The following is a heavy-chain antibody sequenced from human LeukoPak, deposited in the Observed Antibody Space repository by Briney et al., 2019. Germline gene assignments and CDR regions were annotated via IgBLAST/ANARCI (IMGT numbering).Heavy chain of an antibody. CDR1: GFTFSDYY. J-gene: IGHJ6*02. D-gene: IGHD5-24*01. CDR2: ISSSGSTI. CDR3: ARVALEMATSFCMDV. V-gene: IGHV3-11*01. Sequence: GGSLRLSCAASGFTFSDYYMSWIRQAPGKGLGWVSYISSSGSTIYYTDSVKGRFTISRDNAKNSLYLQMNSLRAEDTAVYYCARVALEMATSFCMDVWGQGTTVTVSS.